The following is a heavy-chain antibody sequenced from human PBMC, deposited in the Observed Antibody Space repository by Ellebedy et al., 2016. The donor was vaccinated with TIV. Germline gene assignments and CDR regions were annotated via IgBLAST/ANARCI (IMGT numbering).Heavy chain of an antibody. Sequence: ASVKVSXKVSGYTLTELSMHWVRQAPGKGLEWMGGFDPEDGEIIYAQKFQGRVTMTEDTSTDTAYMELSSLRSEDTAVYYCATGPDSTLTTVTTAEYFQHWGQGTLVTVSS. CDR3: ATGPDSTLTTVTTAEYFQH. D-gene: IGHD4-17*01. J-gene: IGHJ1*01. CDR2: FDPEDGEI. V-gene: IGHV1-24*01. CDR1: GYTLTELS.